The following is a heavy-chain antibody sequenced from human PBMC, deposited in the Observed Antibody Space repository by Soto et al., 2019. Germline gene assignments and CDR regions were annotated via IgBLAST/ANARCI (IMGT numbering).Heavy chain of an antibody. CDR2: IWYDGTQK. J-gene: IGHJ4*02. D-gene: IGHD4-17*01. Sequence: GGSLRLSCEASGFTFNTYSMHWVRQPPGKGLEWLAAIWYDGTQKYYADSAKGRFIISRDNSKKTLYLEMNSLRAEDTAVYYFARAGGTTVTGLWHFDSWGQGSLVTVSS. V-gene: IGHV3-33*01. CDR1: GFTFNTYS. CDR3: ARAGGTTVTGLWHFDS.